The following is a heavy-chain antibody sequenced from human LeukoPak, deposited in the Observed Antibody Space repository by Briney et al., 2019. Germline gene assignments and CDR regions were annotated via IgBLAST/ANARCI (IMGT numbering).Heavy chain of an antibody. CDR3: TVYYYDGSYDI. D-gene: IGHD3-22*01. J-gene: IGHJ3*02. CDR1: GYTFTGYY. Sequence: ASVKVSCKASGYTFTGYYMHWVRQAPGQGLERMGIINPSGGSTSYAQKFQGRVTMTRDTSTSTVYMELSSLRSEDTAVYYCTVYYYDGSYDIWGQGTMVTVSS. V-gene: IGHV1-46*01. CDR2: INPSGGST.